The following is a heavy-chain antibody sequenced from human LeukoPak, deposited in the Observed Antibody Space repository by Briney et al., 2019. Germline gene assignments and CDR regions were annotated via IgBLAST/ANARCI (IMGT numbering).Heavy chain of an antibody. CDR3: ARDSGRGWYEFQ. CDR2: INTRTGDT. D-gene: IGHD6-19*01. CDR1: GYTFYNYA. J-gene: IGHJ4*01. Sequence: ASVKVSCKASGYTFYNYAIHWLRQAPGQGLEWMGWINTRTGDTEYSQKFQGRVSITKDTPESTAYMELRSLRSEDMAVYYCARDSGRGWYEFQWGQGTQVTVSS. V-gene: IGHV1-3*03.